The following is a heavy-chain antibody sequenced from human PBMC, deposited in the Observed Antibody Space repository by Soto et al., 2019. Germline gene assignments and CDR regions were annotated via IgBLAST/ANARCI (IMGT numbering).Heavy chain of an antibody. CDR1: GFTFSSYG. Sequence: GGSLRLSCAASGFTFSSYGMHWVRQAPGKGLEWVAVISYDGSNKYYADSVKGRFTISRDNSKNTLYLQMNSLIAEDTAVYYCAKEEQWLVQYYYGMDVWGQGTTVTAP. V-gene: IGHV3-30*18. J-gene: IGHJ6*02. D-gene: IGHD6-19*01. CDR3: AKEEQWLVQYYYGMDV. CDR2: ISYDGSNK.